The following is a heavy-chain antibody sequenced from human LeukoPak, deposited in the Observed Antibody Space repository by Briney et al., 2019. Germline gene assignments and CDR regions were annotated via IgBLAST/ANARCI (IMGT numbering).Heavy chain of an antibody. CDR2: ISGSGGST. CDR1: GFTFSSYA. Sequence: GGSLRLSCAASGFTFSSYAMSWVRQAPGKGLEWVSAISGSGGSTYYADSVKGRFTISRDNSKNTLYLQMNSLRAEDTAVYYCAKGEGCSSTSCYYYYYYMDVWGKGTTVTVSS. D-gene: IGHD2-2*01. CDR3: AKGEGCSSTSCYYYYYYMDV. J-gene: IGHJ6*03. V-gene: IGHV3-23*01.